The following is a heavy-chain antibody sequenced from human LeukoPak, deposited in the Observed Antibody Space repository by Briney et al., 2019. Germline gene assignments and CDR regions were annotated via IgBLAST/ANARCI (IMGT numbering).Heavy chain of an antibody. CDR1: GFTFSSYG. CDR2: ISYDGSYK. Sequence: GRSLRLSCAASGFTFSSYGMHWVRQAPGKGLEWVAVISYDGSYKYYADSVKGRFTISRDNSKNTLYLQMNSLRAEDTAVYYCAKVGDYGDSALDYWGQGPLVTVSS. V-gene: IGHV3-30*18. D-gene: IGHD4-17*01. CDR3: AKVGDYGDSALDY. J-gene: IGHJ4*02.